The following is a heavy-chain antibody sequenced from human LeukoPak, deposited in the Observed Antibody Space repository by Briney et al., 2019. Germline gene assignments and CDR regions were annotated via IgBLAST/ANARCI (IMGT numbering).Heavy chain of an antibody. Sequence: HGESLKISCEGSGYTFATYWIGWVRPMPGKGLEWMGIMYPGDSDTRYSPSFQGQVTIPADKSISTAYLQWRSLKASDTAMYYCASRVAGDDAFDIWGQGTMVTVSS. D-gene: IGHD6-19*01. J-gene: IGHJ3*02. CDR1: GYTFATYW. CDR3: ASRVAGDDAFDI. CDR2: MYPGDSDT. V-gene: IGHV5-51*01.